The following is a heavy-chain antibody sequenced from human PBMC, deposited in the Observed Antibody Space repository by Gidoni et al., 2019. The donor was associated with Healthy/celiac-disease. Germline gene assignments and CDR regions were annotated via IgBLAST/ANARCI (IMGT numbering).Heavy chain of an antibody. V-gene: IGHV3-33*01. J-gene: IGHJ4*02. Sequence: QVQLAESGGGVVQPGRSLRLSCAASGFTYSSYCMHWVRQAPGKGLEWVAVIWYDGSNKYYADSVKGRFTISRDNSKNTLYLQMNSLRAEDTAVYYCARDFRLSGGYLDYWGQGTLVTVSS. CDR2: IWYDGSNK. CDR1: GFTYSSYC. D-gene: IGHD2-15*01. CDR3: ARDFRLSGGYLDY.